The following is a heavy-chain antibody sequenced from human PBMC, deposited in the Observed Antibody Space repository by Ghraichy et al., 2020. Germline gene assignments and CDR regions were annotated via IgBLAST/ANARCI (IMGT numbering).Heavy chain of an antibody. V-gene: IGHV5-51*01. Sequence: GESLNISCKGSGYSFTSYWIGWVRQMPGKGLEWMGIIYPGDSDTRYSPSFQGQVTISADKSISTAYLQWSSLKASDTAMYYCARERYFDWSLNYYGMDVWGQGTTVTVSS. CDR2: IYPGDSDT. CDR1: GYSFTSYW. J-gene: IGHJ6*02. D-gene: IGHD3-9*01. CDR3: ARERYFDWSLNYYGMDV.